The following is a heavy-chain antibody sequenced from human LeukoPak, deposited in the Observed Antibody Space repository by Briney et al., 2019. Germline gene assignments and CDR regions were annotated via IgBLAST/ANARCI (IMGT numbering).Heavy chain of an antibody. Sequence: PSETLSLTCTVSGYSISSGYNWGWIRQPPGKGLDWIGRIYHSGSTYYNPSLKSRVTISVDTSKNQFSLKQSSVTAADTAVYYCARQSTGVLWFGELLGKEYYFDYWGQGTLVTVSS. D-gene: IGHD3-10*01. CDR3: ARQSTGVLWFGELLGKEYYFDY. V-gene: IGHV4-38-2*02. J-gene: IGHJ4*02. CDR2: IYHSGST. CDR1: GYSISSGYN.